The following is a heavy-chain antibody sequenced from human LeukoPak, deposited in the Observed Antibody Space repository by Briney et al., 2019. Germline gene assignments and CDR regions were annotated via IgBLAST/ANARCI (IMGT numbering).Heavy chain of an antibody. CDR1: GFTFTSHV. CDR3: ARESIRSGSLKWFDP. J-gene: IGHJ5*02. D-gene: IGHD3-3*01. CDR2: IDGSGHTT. Sequence: PGGSLGLSCAASGFTFTSHVMSWVGQTPGKELEWVSAIDGSGHTTYYADSVRCRFIISRDNSKKMLYLQMNSLRAEDTATYYCARESIRSGSLKWFDPWGQGTLVTVSS. V-gene: IGHV3-23*01.